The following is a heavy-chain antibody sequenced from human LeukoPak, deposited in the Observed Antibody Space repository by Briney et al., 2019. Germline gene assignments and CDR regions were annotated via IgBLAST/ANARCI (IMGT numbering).Heavy chain of an antibody. V-gene: IGHV1-69*13. D-gene: IGHD6-13*01. CDR1: GGTFSSYA. CDR3: ARSGVAAAGTYDY. CDR2: IIPIFGTA. Sequence: ASVKVSCKASGGTFSSYAISWVRQAPGQGLEWMGGIIPIFGTANYAQRFQGRVTITADESTSTAYMELSSLRSEDTAVYYCARSGVAAAGTYDYWGQGTLVTVSS. J-gene: IGHJ4*02.